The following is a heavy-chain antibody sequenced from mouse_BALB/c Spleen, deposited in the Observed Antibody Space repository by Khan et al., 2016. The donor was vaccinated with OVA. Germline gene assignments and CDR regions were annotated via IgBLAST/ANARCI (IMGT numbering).Heavy chain of an antibody. CDR3: ARVNYGSRDYFDY. CDR2: ILPGSGSR. J-gene: IGHJ2*01. D-gene: IGHD1-1*01. V-gene: IGHV1-9*01. CDR1: GYTFSSYW. Sequence: QVQLKQSGAVLMKPGASVKISCKATGYTFSSYWLEWVKQRPGHGLEWIGEILPGSGSRNYNEKFKGKATFTADISSKTTYMQLSSLTSEDSAVYYCARVNYGSRDYFDYWGQGTTLTVSS.